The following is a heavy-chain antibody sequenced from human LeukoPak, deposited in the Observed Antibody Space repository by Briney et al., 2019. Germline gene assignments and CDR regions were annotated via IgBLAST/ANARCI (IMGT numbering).Heavy chain of an antibody. Sequence: PGGTLRLSCAASGFTFSSHGMNWVRQTPGKGLEWVSGIGGSGGFITYYADSVQGRFTISRDNSKNTLYLQMNSLSAEDTAVYYCAKDLSWFGGSLATFGYWGQGTLATVSS. J-gene: IGHJ4*02. CDR3: AKDLSWFGGSLATFGY. CDR2: IGGSGGFIT. V-gene: IGHV3-23*01. CDR1: GFTFSSHG. D-gene: IGHD3-10*01.